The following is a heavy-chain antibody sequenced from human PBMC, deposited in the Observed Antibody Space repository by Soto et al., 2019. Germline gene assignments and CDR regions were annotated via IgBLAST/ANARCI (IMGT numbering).Heavy chain of an antibody. V-gene: IGHV3-21*01. D-gene: IGHD4-17*01. CDR3: ARVGDDYGDYAAFDI. J-gene: IGHJ3*02. Sequence: EVQLVESGGGLVKPGGSLRLSCAASGFTFSSYSMNWVRQAPGKGLEWVSSISSSSSYIYYADSVKGRFTISRDNAKNSLYLQMNSLRAEETPVYYCARVGDDYGDYAAFDIWGQGTMVTVSS. CDR1: GFTFSSYS. CDR2: ISSSSSYI.